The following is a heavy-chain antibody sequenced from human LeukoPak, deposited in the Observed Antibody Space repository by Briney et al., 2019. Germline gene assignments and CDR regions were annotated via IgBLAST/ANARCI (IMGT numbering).Heavy chain of an antibody. V-gene: IGHV4-34*01. J-gene: IGHJ6*02. D-gene: IGHD5/OR15-5a*01. CDR3: ARATLLLRGYYYYGMDV. CDR1: GGSFSGYY. Sequence: SETLSLTCAVYGGSFSGYYWSWIRQPPGKGLEWIGEINHSGSTNYNPSLKSRVTISVDTSKNQFSLKLSSVTAADTAVYYCARATLLLRGYYYYGMDVWGQGTTVTVSS. CDR2: INHSGST.